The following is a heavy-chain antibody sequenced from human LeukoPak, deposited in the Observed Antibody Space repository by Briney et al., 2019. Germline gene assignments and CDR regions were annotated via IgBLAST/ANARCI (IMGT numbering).Heavy chain of an antibody. CDR3: ARDKTLVAVDD. CDR2: IYYSGST. J-gene: IGHJ4*02. Sequence: PSETLSLTCTVSGGSISSYYWSWIRQPPGKGLEWIGYIYYSGSTNYNPSLKSRVTISVDTSKNQFSLKLSSVTAADTAVYYCARDKTLVAVDDWGQGTLVTVSS. V-gene: IGHV4-59*12. D-gene: IGHD2-15*01. CDR1: GGSISSYY.